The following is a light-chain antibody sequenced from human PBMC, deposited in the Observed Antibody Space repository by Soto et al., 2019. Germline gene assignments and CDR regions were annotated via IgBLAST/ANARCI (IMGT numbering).Light chain of an antibody. V-gene: IGKV1-39*01. CDR3: LQYHSDWT. Sequence: DIQMTQSPSSVSASVGDRVTITCRASQSISSYLNWYQQKPGKAPKLLIYAASSLQSGVPSRFSAGGSGVEFTLNISSVQPEDFATYHCLQYHSDWTFGQGTKVDI. J-gene: IGKJ1*01. CDR2: AAS. CDR1: QSISSY.